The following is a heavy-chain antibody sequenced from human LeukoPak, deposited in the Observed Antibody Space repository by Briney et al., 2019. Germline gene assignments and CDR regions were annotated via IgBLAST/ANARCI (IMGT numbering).Heavy chain of an antibody. Sequence: SVTLSLTCAVSGGSISSGKWWSWVRQPPGKGLEWIGEIYHSGSTNYNPSLKSRVTISVDTSKNQFSLKLSSVTAADTAVYYCARGYCSGGSCYSYYYYNYMDVWGKGTTVTISS. J-gene: IGHJ6*03. CDR1: GGSISSGKW. V-gene: IGHV4-4*02. CDR2: IYHSGST. CDR3: ARGYCSGGSCYSYYYYNYMDV. D-gene: IGHD2-15*01.